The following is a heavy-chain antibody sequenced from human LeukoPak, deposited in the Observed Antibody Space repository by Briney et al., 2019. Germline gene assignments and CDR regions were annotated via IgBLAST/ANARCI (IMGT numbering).Heavy chain of an antibody. V-gene: IGHV3-23*01. J-gene: IGHJ4*02. D-gene: IGHD2-15*01. CDR2: ISGSGGST. CDR3: AKSPLQYCSGGSCYAMLSDY. CDR1: GFTFSSYA. Sequence: GGSLRLSCAASGFTFSSYAMSWVRQAPGKGLEWVSAISGSGGSTYYADSVKGRFTISRDNSKNTLYLQMNSLRAEDTAVYYCAKSPLQYCSGGSCYAMLSDYWGQGTLVTVSS.